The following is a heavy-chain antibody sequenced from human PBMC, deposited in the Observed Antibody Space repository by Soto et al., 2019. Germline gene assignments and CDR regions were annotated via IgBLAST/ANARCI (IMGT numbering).Heavy chain of an antibody. D-gene: IGHD2-2*01. J-gene: IGHJ2*01. CDR2: IYHSGST. CDR1: GASISNSNW. V-gene: IGHV4-4*02. CDR3: ASTRDYWYFDL. Sequence: QVQLQESGPGLVKPSGTLSLTCAVSGASISNSNWWCWVRQPPGKGLEWMGEIYHSGSTNHNPSLKNRLTMSVNKSMNHFSLRVTSVTAADTAVYYCASTRDYWYFDLWGRGTLVTVSS.